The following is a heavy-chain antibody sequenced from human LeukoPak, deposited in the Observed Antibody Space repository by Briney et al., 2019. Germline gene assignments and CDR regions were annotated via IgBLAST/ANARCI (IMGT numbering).Heavy chain of an antibody. CDR1: RYTFTGYY. Sequence: GASVKVSCKASRYTFTGYYMHWLRQAPGQGLEWMGWINPNSGGTNYAQKFQGRVTMTRDTSISTAYMELSRLRSDDTAVYYCAKGVANWGSDWYFDLWGRGTLVTVSS. V-gene: IGHV1-2*02. CDR2: INPNSGGT. D-gene: IGHD7-27*01. J-gene: IGHJ2*01. CDR3: AKGVANWGSDWYFDL.